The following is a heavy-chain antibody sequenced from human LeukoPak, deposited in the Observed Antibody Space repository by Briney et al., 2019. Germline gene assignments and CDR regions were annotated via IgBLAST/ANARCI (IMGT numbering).Heavy chain of an antibody. CDR1: GGSIISYY. V-gene: IGHV4-59*12. Sequence: SETLSLTCTVSGGSIISYYWSWIRQPPGKGLEWIGYIYYSGSTNYNPSLKSRVTISVDKSKNQFSLKLSSVTAADTAVYYCARDPVIAAAGADAVDIWGQGTMVTVSS. CDR2: IYYSGST. D-gene: IGHD6-13*01. CDR3: ARDPVIAAAGADAVDI. J-gene: IGHJ3*02.